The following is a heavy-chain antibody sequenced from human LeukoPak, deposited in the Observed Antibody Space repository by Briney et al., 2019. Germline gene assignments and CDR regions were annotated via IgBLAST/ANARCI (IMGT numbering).Heavy chain of an antibody. CDR2: ISGSGGST. CDR1: GSTFSSYA. D-gene: IGHD3-10*01. J-gene: IGHJ3*02. V-gene: IGHV3-23*01. Sequence: PGGSLRLSCADSGSTFSSYARSWVRQAPGKGLEWVSAISGSGGSTYYADSVKGRFTISRDNSKNTLYLQMNSLRAEDTAVYYCAKVGRGSSDASDIWGQGTMVTVSS. CDR3: AKVGRGSSDASDI.